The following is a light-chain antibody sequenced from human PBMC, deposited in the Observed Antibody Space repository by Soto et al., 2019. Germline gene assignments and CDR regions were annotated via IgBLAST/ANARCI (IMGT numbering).Light chain of an antibody. CDR3: QQRSNWSPLT. CDR2: DAS. J-gene: IGKJ4*01. V-gene: IGKV3-11*01. Sequence: EIVTTQSPATLSLCPGERATLSCRASRIISGYLAWYQQKPGQAPKLLIYDASKRAPGIPARFSGSGSGADFTLTISSLEPEDFAVYYCQQRSNWSPLTFGGGTKVDI. CDR1: RIISGY.